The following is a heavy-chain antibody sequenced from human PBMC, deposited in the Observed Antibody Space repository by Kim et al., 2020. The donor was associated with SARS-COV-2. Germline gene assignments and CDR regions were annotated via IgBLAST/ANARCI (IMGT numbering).Heavy chain of an antibody. V-gene: IGHV3-15*01. CDR3: TTDRDEPCYYYYGMDV. CDR1: GFTFSNAW. CDR2: IKSKTDGGTT. Sequence: GGSLRLSCAASGFTFSNAWMSWVRQAPGKGLEWVGRIKSKTDGGTTDYAAPVKGRFTISSDDSKNTLYLQMNSLKTEDTAVYYCTTDRDEPCYYYYGMDVRSEGTTITVSS. J-gene: IGHJ6*04.